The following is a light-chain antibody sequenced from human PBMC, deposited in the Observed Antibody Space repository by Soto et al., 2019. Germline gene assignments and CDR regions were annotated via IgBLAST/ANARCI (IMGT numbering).Light chain of an antibody. V-gene: IGKV1-39*01. CDR1: QCISSY. CDR2: AAS. Sequence: DIQMTQYPSSLSASVGDRVTITCRASQCISSYYYWYQQKPGKAPKLLIYAASSLQSGVPSRFSGSGSVTDFTRTISRRQPEDFATYYCQQRDSTLVTFGPGNNVDI. J-gene: IGKJ3*01. CDR3: QQRDSTLVT.